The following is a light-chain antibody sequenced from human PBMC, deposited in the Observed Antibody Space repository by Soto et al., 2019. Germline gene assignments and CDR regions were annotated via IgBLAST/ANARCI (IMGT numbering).Light chain of an antibody. CDR2: EVS. CDR3: TSYTSSSTVV. J-gene: IGLJ3*02. V-gene: IGLV2-14*01. CDR1: SNDVDPYNY. Sequence: SALTQPASVSGSPGQSITISCTGTSNDVDPYNYVSWYQQHPGKAPKLLIYEVSDRPSGVSNRFSGSKSGNTASLTISGLQAEDEADYYCTSYTSSSTVVFGGGTKLTVL.